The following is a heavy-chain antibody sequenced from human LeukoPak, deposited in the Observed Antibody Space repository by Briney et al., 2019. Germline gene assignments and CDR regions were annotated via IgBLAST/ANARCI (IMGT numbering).Heavy chain of an antibody. Sequence: GGSLRLSCAASGFTFSNYGMHWVRQAPGKGLEWVTFIRYDGSIKYFADSVKGRFTVSRDNSKNTLYLQMNSLRAEDTAVYYCAKGRYYNILTGYYTNDGFDIWGRGTMVTVSS. V-gene: IGHV3-30*02. CDR2: IRYDGSIK. CDR3: AKGRYYNILTGYYTNDGFDI. CDR1: GFTFSNYG. D-gene: IGHD3-9*01. J-gene: IGHJ3*02.